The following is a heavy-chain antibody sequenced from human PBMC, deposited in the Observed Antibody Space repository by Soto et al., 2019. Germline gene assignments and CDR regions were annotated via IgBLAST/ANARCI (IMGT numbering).Heavy chain of an antibody. J-gene: IGHJ6*02. CDR2: IIPIFGTA. CDR3: ARDPRRYYDFWAGVDYYYYYGMDV. V-gene: IGHV1-69*06. CDR1: GGTFSSYA. D-gene: IGHD3-3*01. Sequence: GASVKVSCKASGGTFSSYAISWVRQAPGQGLEWMGGIIPIFGTANYAQKCQGRVTITADKSTSTAYMELSSLRSEDTAVYYCARDPRRYYDFWAGVDYYYYYGMDVWGQGTTVTVSS.